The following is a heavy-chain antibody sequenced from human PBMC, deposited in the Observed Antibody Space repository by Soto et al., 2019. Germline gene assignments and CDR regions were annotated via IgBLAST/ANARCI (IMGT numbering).Heavy chain of an antibody. J-gene: IGHJ5*02. Sequence: ASVKVSCKASGYTFTNNDVTWVRQATGQGLEWMGWMNPGSGDTGYAQKFQGRVTMTRNISIATAYMELSSLRSEDTAIYYCARMASFGSLNWFDPWGQGTLVTVS. D-gene: IGHD5-18*01. CDR2: MNPGSGDT. CDR1: GYTFTNND. V-gene: IGHV1-8*01. CDR3: ARMASFGSLNWFDP.